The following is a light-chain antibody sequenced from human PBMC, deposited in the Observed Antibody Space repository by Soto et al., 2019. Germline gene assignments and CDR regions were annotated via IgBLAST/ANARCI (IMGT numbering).Light chain of an antibody. V-gene: IGKV2-24*01. CDR2: KIS. CDR1: QSLVYSDGNTY. Sequence: DIVLTQAPLSSPVTLGQPASISCRSSQSLVYSDGNTYLSWLHQRPGQPPRLLIFKISIRVPGVPDRFTGTGAGTDFTLKIGRVEAEDVGIYYCMHATQFPWTFGQGTKVEI. J-gene: IGKJ1*01. CDR3: MHATQFPWT.